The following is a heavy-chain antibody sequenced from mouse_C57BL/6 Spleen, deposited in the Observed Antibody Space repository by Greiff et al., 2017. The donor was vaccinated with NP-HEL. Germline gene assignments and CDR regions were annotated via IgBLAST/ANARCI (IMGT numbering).Heavy chain of an antibody. D-gene: IGHD2-5*01. Sequence: DVQLQESGGGLVKPGGSLKLSCAASGFTFSSYAMSWVRQTPEKRLEWVATISDGGSYTYYPDNVKGRFTISRDNAKNNLYLQMSHLKSEDTAMYYCARDYSNAWFAYWGQGTLVTVSA. CDR3: ARDYSNAWFAY. J-gene: IGHJ3*01. V-gene: IGHV5-4*01. CDR1: GFTFSSYA. CDR2: ISDGGSYT.